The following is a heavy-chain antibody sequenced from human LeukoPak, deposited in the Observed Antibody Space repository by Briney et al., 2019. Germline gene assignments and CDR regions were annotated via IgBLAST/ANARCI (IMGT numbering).Heavy chain of an antibody. V-gene: IGHV5-51*01. J-gene: IGHJ4*02. CDR2: IYPSDSDT. CDR1: GYSFSNHW. CDR3: ARHGCFGSGSCYFDY. D-gene: IGHD3-10*01. Sequence: GESLKISCKGSGYSFSNHWIGWVRQKPGKGPEWMALIYPSDSDTKYSSSFQGQVTVSADKSTSTAYLQWRSLKASDTATYYCARHGCFGSGSCYFDYWGQGVLVTASS.